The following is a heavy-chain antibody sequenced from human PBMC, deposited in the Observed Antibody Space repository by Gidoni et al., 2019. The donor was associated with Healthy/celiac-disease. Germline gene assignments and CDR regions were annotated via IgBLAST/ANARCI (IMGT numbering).Heavy chain of an antibody. CDR2: ISGSGGST. CDR3: AKDLDDSSGYYPIDY. CDR1: GFTFSSYA. D-gene: IGHD3-22*01. J-gene: IGHJ4*02. V-gene: IGHV3-23*01. Sequence: EVLLLESGGGLVQPGGYLRLACAASGFTFSSYAMSWVRQAPGKGLEWVSAISGSGGSTYYADSVKGRFTISRDNSKNTLYLQMNSLRAEDTAVYYCAKDLDDSSGYYPIDYWGQGTLVTVSS.